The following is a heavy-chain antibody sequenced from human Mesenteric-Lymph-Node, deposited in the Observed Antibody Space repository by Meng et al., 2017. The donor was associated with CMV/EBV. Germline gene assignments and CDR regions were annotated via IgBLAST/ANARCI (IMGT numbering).Heavy chain of an antibody. CDR3: ARGYCSSISCLFDY. CDR2: IYGDGTST. V-gene: IGHV3-23*03. CDR1: GLPFSSYA. D-gene: IGHD2-2*01. J-gene: IGHJ4*02. Sequence: GGSLRLSCAASGLPFSSYAMSWVRQAPGEGLEWVSVIYGDGTSTYYADSVKGRFTISRDNAKNTLYLQMNSLRAEDTAVYYCARGYCSSISCLFDYWGQGTLVTVSS.